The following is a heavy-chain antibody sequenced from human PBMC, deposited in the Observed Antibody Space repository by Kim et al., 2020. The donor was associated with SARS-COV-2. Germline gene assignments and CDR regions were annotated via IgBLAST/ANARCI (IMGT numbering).Heavy chain of an antibody. D-gene: IGHD2-21*01. CDR1: GFTFSNAW. CDR2: IKSKTDGGTT. Sequence: GGSLRLSCAASGFTFSNAWMSWVRQAPGKGLEWVGRIKSKTDGGTTDYAAPVKGRFTISRDDSKNTLYLQMNSLKTEDTAVYYCTTSPPPYCGGDFPGYYYYYMDVWGKGTTVTVSS. CDR3: TTSPPPYCGGDFPGYYYYYMDV. V-gene: IGHV3-15*01. J-gene: IGHJ6*03.